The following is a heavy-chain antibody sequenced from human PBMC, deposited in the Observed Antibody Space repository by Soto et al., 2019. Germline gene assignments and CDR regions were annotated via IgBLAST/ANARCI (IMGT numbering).Heavy chain of an antibody. CDR2: ISGSGGST. CDR3: AKDQGSSWYEIDL. J-gene: IGHJ4*02. D-gene: IGHD6-13*01. CDR1: GFTFSNYA. V-gene: IGHV3-23*01. Sequence: EVQLLESGGGLVQPGGSLRLSCAASGFTFSNYAVTWVRQAPGKGLERVSTISGSGGSTYYADAVKGRFTISRDNSKNTLYLQMNSLRAENTAVYYCAKDQGSSWYEIDLWAQGTLITVSS.